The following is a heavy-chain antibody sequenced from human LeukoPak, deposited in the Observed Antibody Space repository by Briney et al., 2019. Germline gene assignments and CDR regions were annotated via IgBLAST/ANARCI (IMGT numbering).Heavy chain of an antibody. J-gene: IGHJ4*02. CDR1: GFLFSSFE. Sequence: PGGSLRLSCAASGFLFSSFEVNWVRQAPGKGLEWVSYISSSGITIYYADSVKGRFTISRDNAKNSLYLQMNSLRAEDTAVYYCARFIAAPYYFDYWGRGTLVTVSS. CDR3: ARFIAAPYYFDY. V-gene: IGHV3-48*03. CDR2: ISSSGITI. D-gene: IGHD6-13*01.